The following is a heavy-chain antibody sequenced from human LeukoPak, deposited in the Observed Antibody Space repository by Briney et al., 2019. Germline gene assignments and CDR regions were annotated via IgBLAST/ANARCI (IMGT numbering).Heavy chain of an antibody. CDR3: AKDPANQLLYPAHFSH. D-gene: IGHD2-2*01. Sequence: GGSLRLSCAASGFTFSSYVMNWVRQAPGKGLEWVSDISGSGVSTSYADSVKGRFTISRDNSKNTLYLHMNSLRAEDTAIYFCAKDPANQLLYPAHFSHWGQGTLVTVSS. J-gene: IGHJ1*01. V-gene: IGHV3-23*01. CDR2: ISGSGVST. CDR1: GFTFSSYV.